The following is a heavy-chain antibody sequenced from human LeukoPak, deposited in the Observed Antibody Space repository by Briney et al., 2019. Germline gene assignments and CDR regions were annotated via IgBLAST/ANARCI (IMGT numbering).Heavy chain of an antibody. J-gene: IGHJ6*03. V-gene: IGHV4-34*01. D-gene: IGHD3-10*01. CDR2: INHSGST. CDR1: GGSFSGHY. Sequence: PSETLSLTCAVYGGSFSGHYWSWIRQPPGKGLEWIGEINHSGSTNYNPSLKSRVTISVDTSKNQFSLKLSSVTAADTAVYYCARGRLVFGVNYMDVWGKGTTVTVSS. CDR3: ARGRLVFGVNYMDV.